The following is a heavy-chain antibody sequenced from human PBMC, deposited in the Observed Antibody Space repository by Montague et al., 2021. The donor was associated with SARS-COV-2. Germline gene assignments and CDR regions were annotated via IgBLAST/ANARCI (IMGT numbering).Heavy chain of an antibody. CDR1: GGSFSGYY. Sequence: SETVSLTCVVYGGSFSGYYWSWIRQPAGKGLEWIGEINHSGSTNXNPSLKSRVTISVDTSKKQFSLRLSSVTAADTAVYYCARGGGYSYGALDYWGQGTLDTVS. J-gene: IGHJ4*02. V-gene: IGHV4-34*01. CDR3: ARGGGYSYGALDY. D-gene: IGHD5-18*01. CDR2: INHSGST.